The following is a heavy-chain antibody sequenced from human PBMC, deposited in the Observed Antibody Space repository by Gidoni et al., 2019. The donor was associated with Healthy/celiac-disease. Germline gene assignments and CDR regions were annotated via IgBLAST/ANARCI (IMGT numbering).Heavy chain of an antibody. D-gene: IGHD5-18*01. CDR3: ATPSRRGYSYGLFDY. Sequence: QVQLQQWGAGLLKPSETLSLTCAVYGGSFSGYYWSWIRQPPGKGLEWIGEINHSGSTNYNPSLKSRVTISVDTSKNQFSLKLSSVTAADTAVYYCATPSRRGYSYGLFDYWGQGTLVTVSS. CDR2: INHSGST. J-gene: IGHJ4*02. V-gene: IGHV4-34*01. CDR1: GGSFSGYY.